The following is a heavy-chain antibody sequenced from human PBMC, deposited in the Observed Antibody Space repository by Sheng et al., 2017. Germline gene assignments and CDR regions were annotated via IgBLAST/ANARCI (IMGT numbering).Heavy chain of an antibody. CDR1: GGTFSSDA. V-gene: IGHV1-69*12. Sequence: QVQLVQSGAEVRKPGSSVKVSCKASGGTFSSDAFSWVRQAPGQGFELMGAIVPMYTANYPQKFQGRVTITADQSTSTVYMELSSLTSDDTAVYYCARSLTTALRWYDPWGQGTLVTVSS. J-gene: IGHJ5*02. CDR3: ARSLTTALRWYDP. D-gene: IGHD4-4*01. CDR2: IVPMYTA.